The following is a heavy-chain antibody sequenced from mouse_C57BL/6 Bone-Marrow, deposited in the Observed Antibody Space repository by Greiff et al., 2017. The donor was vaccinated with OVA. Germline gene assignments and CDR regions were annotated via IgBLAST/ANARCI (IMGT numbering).Heavy chain of an antibody. CDR1: GFTFSSYT. V-gene: IGHV5-9*01. D-gene: IGHD4-1*01. CDR2: ISGGGGNT. J-gene: IGHJ2*01. Sequence: EVQGVESGGGLVKPGGSLKLSCAASGFTFSSYTMSWVRQTPEKRLEWVATISGGGGNTYYPDSVKGRFTISRDNAKTTLYLQMSSLRSEDTALYYCARHPLNWDYYFDYWGQGTTLTVSS. CDR3: ARHPLNWDYYFDY.